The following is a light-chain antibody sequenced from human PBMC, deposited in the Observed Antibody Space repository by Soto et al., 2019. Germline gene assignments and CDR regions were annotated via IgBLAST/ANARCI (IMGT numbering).Light chain of an antibody. Sequence: QSVLTQPTSVSAAPGQKVTISCSGNSANIGYNSVSWYQQFPGTAPKLLIYDNNKRPSGIPDRFSGSKSGTSATLGITGLQTGDEDYYYCGTWDNSQSGVIFCEGTKQTVL. CDR3: GTWDNSQSGVI. CDR1: SANIGYNS. J-gene: IGLJ2*01. V-gene: IGLV1-51*01. CDR2: DNN.